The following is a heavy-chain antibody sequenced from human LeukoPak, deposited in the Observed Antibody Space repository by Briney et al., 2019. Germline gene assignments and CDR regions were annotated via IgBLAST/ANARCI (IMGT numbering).Heavy chain of an antibody. CDR3: ARGYYDSSGYAFDI. CDR1: GYTLTSYD. Sequence: GASVKVSCKASGYTLTSYDINWVRQATGQGLEWMGWMNPNSGNTGYAQKFQGRVTMTRNTSISTAYMELSSLRSEDTAVYYCARGYYDSSGYAFDIWGQGTMVTVSS. V-gene: IGHV1-8*01. CDR2: MNPNSGNT. D-gene: IGHD3-22*01. J-gene: IGHJ3*02.